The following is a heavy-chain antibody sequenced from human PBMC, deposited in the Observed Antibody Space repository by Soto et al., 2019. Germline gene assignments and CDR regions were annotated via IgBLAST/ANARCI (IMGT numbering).Heavy chain of an antibody. CDR1: GYTFTSYG. CDR3: ASDTSSTSCYVCLGNDY. D-gene: IGHD2-2*01. J-gene: IGHJ4*02. V-gene: IGHV1-18*01. Sequence: GASVKVSCKASGYTFTSYGISWVRQAPGQGLEWMGWISAYNGNTNYAQKLQGRVTMTTDTSTSTAYMELRSLRSDDTAVYYCASDTSSTSCYVCLGNDYWGQGTLVTVSS. CDR2: ISAYNGNT.